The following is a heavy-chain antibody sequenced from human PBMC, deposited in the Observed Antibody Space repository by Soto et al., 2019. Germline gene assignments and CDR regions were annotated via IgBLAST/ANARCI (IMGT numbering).Heavy chain of an antibody. V-gene: IGHV3-33*01. J-gene: IGHJ2*01. CDR1: GFTFNTYG. CDR2: MWNDGSYK. D-gene: IGHD2-2*01. Sequence: QVQLVESGGGVVQPGRSLRLSCSASGFTFNTYGMHWVRQAPGKGLEWVAVMWNDGSYKYADSVKGRLTISRDNSKNTSYLQMDSLRTEDTAMYYCTRIICFNNNCYDWYFELWGRGTLVTVSS. CDR3: TRIICFNNNCYDWYFEL.